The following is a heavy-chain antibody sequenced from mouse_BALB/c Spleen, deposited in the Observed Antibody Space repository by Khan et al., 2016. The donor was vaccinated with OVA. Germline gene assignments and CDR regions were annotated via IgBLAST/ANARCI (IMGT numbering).Heavy chain of an antibody. CDR2: ISSTGST. D-gene: IGHD2-12*01. Sequence: EVQLQESGPGLVKPSQSLSLTCTVTGYSITSDYAWNWIRQFPGNKLEWMGYISSTGSTSYNPSLKSRLPITRDISKNQFFLQLKCVTTEDTATYYCARSLYYSYGYALDCWGRGTSVTVSS. J-gene: IGHJ4*01. CDR1: GYSITSDYA. V-gene: IGHV3-2*02. CDR3: ARSLYYSYGYALDC.